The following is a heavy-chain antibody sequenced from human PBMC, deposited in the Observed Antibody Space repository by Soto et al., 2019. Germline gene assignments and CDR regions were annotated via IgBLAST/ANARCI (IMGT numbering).Heavy chain of an antibody. D-gene: IGHD3-22*01. Sequence: GGSLRLSCAASGFTFSSYWMSWVRQAPGKGLEWVANIKQDGSEKYYVDSVKGRFTISRDNAKNSLYLQMNSLRAEDTAVYYCARDYYDSSGSPFDPWGQGTLVTVSS. J-gene: IGHJ5*02. CDR2: IKQDGSEK. CDR1: GFTFSSYW. CDR3: ARDYYDSSGSPFDP. V-gene: IGHV3-7*01.